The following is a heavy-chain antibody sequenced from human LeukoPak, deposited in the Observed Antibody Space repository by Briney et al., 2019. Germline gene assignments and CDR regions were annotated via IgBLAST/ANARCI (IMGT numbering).Heavy chain of an antibody. V-gene: IGHV3-74*01. D-gene: IGHD1/OR15-1a*01. CDR3: ARDPRNKGFDP. Sequence: PGGSLRHPCGASGFTFSGYWMHWARHSPGKGLVWVSCINGDGSDTRYADSVKGRFTISRDNAKNTLYLQMNSLRVEDTAVYYCARDPRNKGFDPWGQGTLVTVA. CDR1: GFTFSGYW. CDR2: INGDGSDT. J-gene: IGHJ5*02.